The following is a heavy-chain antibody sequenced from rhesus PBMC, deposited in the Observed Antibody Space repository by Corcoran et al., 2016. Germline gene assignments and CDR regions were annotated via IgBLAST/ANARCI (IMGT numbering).Heavy chain of an antibody. D-gene: IGHD1-26*01. CDR3: ARGNWNYRTFDF. J-gene: IGHJ3*01. Sequence: VTLKESGPALVKPTQTLTLTCTLSGFSLTTSGMGVGWLRQHSGKALEWLALIYWDDDKRYSTSLKNRLTIAKDISKSQVVLTMTNMDPVDTATYYCARGNWNYRTFDFWGQGLRVTVSS. V-gene: IGHV2-174*01. CDR1: GFSLTTSGMG. CDR2: IYWDDDK.